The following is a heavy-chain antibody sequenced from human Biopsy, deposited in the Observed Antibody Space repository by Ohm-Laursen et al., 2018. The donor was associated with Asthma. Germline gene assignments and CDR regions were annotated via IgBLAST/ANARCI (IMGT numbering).Heavy chain of an antibody. D-gene: IGHD3-22*01. V-gene: IGHV4-31*03. CDR3: ARGVEYDYDSSGYYFDY. J-gene: IGHJ4*02. CDR2: MYYSGTT. CDR1: GDSISNGGYY. Sequence: TLSLTCPVSGDSISNGGYYWSWIRQHPGKGLEWIGYMYYSGTTYYNPSLNSRVAILVDTSKNQFPLKVNSVTAADTAVYYCARGVEYDYDSSGYYFDYWGQGTLVTVSS.